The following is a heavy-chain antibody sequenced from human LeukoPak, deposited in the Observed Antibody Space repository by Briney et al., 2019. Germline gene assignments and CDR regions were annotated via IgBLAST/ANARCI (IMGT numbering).Heavy chain of an antibody. Sequence: PSETLSLTCAVYGGSFSGYYWSWIRQPPGKGLEWIGEINHSGSTNYNPSLKSRVTISVDTSKNQISLMLSSVTTADTAVYYCASERGYSGYVDYWGQGTLVTVSS. J-gene: IGHJ4*02. CDR1: GGSFSGYY. CDR2: INHSGST. V-gene: IGHV4-34*01. D-gene: IGHD5-12*01. CDR3: ASERGYSGYVDY.